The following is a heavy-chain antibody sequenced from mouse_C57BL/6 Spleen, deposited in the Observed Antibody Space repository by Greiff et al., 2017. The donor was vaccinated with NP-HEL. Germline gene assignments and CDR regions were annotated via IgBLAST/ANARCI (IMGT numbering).Heavy chain of an antibody. J-gene: IGHJ4*01. CDR3: ARGLRLDYYAMDY. Sequence: EVMLVESGGGLVKPGGSLKLSCAASGFTFSDYGMHWVRQAPEKGLEWVAYISSGSSTIYYADTVKGRFTISRDNAKNTLFLQMTSLRSEDTAMYYCARGLRLDYYAMDYWGQGTSVTVSS. D-gene: IGHD3-2*02. CDR1: GFTFSDYG. CDR2: ISSGSSTI. V-gene: IGHV5-17*01.